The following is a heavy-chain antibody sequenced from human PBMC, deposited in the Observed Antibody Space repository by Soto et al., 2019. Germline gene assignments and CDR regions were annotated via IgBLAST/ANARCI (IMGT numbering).Heavy chain of an antibody. D-gene: IGHD6-13*01. CDR3: AKDQGSSWYEIDY. CDR2: ISGSGGST. J-gene: IGHJ4*02. CDR1: GFTFSNYA. Sequence: EVQLLESGGGLVQPGGSLRLSCAASGFTFSNYAGTWVGQAPGKGLEWVSTISGSGGSTYYADSVKGRFTISRDNSKNTLYLQMNSLRAEDTAVYYCAKDQGSSWYEIDYWGQGTLVTVSS. V-gene: IGHV3-23*01.